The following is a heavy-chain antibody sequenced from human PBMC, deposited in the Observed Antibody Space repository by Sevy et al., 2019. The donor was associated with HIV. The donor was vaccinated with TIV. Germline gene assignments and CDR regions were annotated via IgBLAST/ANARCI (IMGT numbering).Heavy chain of an antibody. Sequence: ASVKVSCKASGYTFTGYYMHWVRQAPGQGLEWMGWINPNSGGTNYAQKFQGRVTMTRDTSISTAYMELSRLRSDDTAVYYCARRLGTVTYDYFDYWGQGTLVTVSS. CDR2: INPNSGGT. CDR3: ARRLGTVTYDYFDY. J-gene: IGHJ4*02. CDR1: GYTFTGYY. D-gene: IGHD4-17*01. V-gene: IGHV1-2*02.